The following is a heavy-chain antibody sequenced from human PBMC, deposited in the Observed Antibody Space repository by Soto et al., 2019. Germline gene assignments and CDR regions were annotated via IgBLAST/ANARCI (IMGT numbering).Heavy chain of an antibody. CDR1: GGSISSGGYY. V-gene: IGHV4-31*03. D-gene: IGHD3-3*01. CDR3: ARDSRFGGNYMDV. CDR2: IYYSGST. Sequence: QVQLQEAGPGLVKPSQTLSLTCTVSGGSISSGGYYWSWIRQHPGKGLEWIGYIYYSGSTYYNPSLQCRFTISVATSKSQFSLKLSSVTAADTAVYYCARDSRFGGNYMDVWGKGTTVTVSS. J-gene: IGHJ6*03.